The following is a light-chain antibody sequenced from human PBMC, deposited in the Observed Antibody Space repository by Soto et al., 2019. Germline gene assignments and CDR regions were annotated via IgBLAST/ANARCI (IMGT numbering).Light chain of an antibody. CDR3: QQYPGYT. Sequence: EIVLTQSPGTLSLSPGERATLSCRASQSVSSSYLAWYQQKPGQAPRLLIYGASGRATGIPDSFSGSGSGTDFTLTISRLEPEDFAVYYCQQYPGYTFGQGPKLEIK. CDR1: QSVSSSY. CDR2: GAS. J-gene: IGKJ2*01. V-gene: IGKV3-20*01.